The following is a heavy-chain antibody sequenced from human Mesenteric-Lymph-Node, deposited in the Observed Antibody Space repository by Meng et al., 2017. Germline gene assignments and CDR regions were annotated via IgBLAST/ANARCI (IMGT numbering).Heavy chain of an antibody. CDR1: GFTFSSYA. Sequence: GESLKISCAASGFTFSSYAMSWVRQAPGKGLEWVSAISGSGGSTYYADSVKGRFTISRDNSKNTLYLQMNSLRAEDTAVYYCAKHHRRITMVRGVAGQYYFDYWGQGTLVTVSS. J-gene: IGHJ4*02. CDR3: AKHHRRITMVRGVAGQYYFDY. V-gene: IGHV3-23*01. D-gene: IGHD3-10*01. CDR2: ISGSGGST.